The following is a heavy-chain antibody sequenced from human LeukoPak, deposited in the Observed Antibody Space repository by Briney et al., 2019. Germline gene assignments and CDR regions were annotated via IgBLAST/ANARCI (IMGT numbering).Heavy chain of an antibody. CDR2: IIPIFGTA. J-gene: IGHJ4*02. V-gene: IGHV1-69*05. CDR3: ARGTTVVTPPDY. CDR1: GGTFSSYA. D-gene: IGHD4-23*01. Sequence: SVKVSCKASGGTFSSYAISWVRQAPGQGLEWMGGIIPIFGTANYAQKFQGRVTITTDESTSTAYMELSSLRSEDTAVYYCARGTTVVTPPDYWGQETLVTVSS.